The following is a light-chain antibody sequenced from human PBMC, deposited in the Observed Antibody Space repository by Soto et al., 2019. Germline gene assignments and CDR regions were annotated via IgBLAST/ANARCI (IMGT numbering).Light chain of an antibody. Sequence: DIQMTHSPSSLSASVGDRVTITCRASQSISSYLNWYQQKPGKAPKLLIYAASSLQSGVPSRFSGSGSGTDFTLNISSLQPEDFATYYCQQSYSTPPTFGQGTKVDI. V-gene: IGKV1-39*01. J-gene: IGKJ1*01. CDR2: AAS. CDR1: QSISSY. CDR3: QQSYSTPPT.